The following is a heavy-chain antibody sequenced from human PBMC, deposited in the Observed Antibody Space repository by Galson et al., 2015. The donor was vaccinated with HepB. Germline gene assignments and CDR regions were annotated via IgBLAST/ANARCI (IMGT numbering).Heavy chain of an antibody. CDR2: IYWDDDK. CDR1: GFSLSTSGVG. J-gene: IGHJ3*02. V-gene: IGHV2-5*02. CDR3: AHKRIPLDAFDI. Sequence: PALVKPTQTLTLTCTFSGFSLSTSGVGVGWIRQPPGKALEWLALIYWDDDKRYSPSLKSRLTITKDTSKNQVVLTMTNMDPVDTATYYCAHKRIPLDAFDILGQGTMVTVSS.